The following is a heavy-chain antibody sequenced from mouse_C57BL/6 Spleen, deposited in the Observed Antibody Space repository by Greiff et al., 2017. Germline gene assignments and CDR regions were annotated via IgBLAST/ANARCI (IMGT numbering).Heavy chain of an antibody. D-gene: IGHD2-1*01. CDR1: GFTFSSYA. Sequence: EVQVVESGGGLVKPGGSLKLSCAASGFTFSSYAMSWVRQTPEKRLEWVATISDGGSYTYYPDNVKGRFTISRDNAKNNLYLQMSHLKSQDTAMYYCAREDGNPAWFAYWGQGTLVTVSA. CDR2: ISDGGSYT. V-gene: IGHV5-4*01. CDR3: AREDGNPAWFAY. J-gene: IGHJ3*01.